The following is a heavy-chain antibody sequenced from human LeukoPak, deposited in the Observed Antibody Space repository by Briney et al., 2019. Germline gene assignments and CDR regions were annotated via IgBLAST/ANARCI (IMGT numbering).Heavy chain of an antibody. Sequence: GGSLRLSCAASGFTFSNYAMSWVRQTPGKGLEWVSGISWNSGSIGYADSVKGRFTISRDNVKNSLYLQMNSLRGEDTALYYCAKAEGDYYGMDVRGQGTTVTVSS. J-gene: IGHJ6*02. CDR3: AKAEGDYYGMDV. CDR2: ISWNSGSI. V-gene: IGHV3-9*01. CDR1: GFTFSNYA.